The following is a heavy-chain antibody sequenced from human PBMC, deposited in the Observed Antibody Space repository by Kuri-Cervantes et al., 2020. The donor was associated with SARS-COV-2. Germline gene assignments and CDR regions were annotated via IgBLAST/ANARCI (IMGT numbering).Heavy chain of an antibody. J-gene: IGHJ6*02. CDR2: INHSGST. CDR1: GGSFSGYY. D-gene: IGHD3-16*01. V-gene: IGHV4-34*01. CDR3: ARGRVYARRIYYYYCGMDV. Sequence: GSLRLSCAVYGGSFSGYYWSWIRQPPGKGLEWIGEINHSGSTNYNPSLKSRVTISVDTSKNQFSLKLSSVTAADTAVYYCARGRVYARRIYYYYCGMDVWGQGTTVTVSS.